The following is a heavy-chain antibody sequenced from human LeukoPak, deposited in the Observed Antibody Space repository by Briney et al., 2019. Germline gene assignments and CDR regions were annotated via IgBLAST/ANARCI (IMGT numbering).Heavy chain of an antibody. V-gene: IGHV4-59*08. CDR3: SRGAPLDI. J-gene: IGHJ3*02. CDR1: GGSISSYY. Sequence: SETLSLTCTVSGGSISSYYWSWIRQPPGKGLEWIGYIYYSGSTNYNPSLKSRVTISVDTSKNQFSLRLNSVTAADTAVYYCSRGAPLDIWGPGKMVTVSS. CDR2: IYYSGST.